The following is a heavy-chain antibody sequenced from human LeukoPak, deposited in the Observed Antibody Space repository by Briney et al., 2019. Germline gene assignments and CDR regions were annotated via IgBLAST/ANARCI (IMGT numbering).Heavy chain of an antibody. J-gene: IGHJ6*02. CDR3: ARVSVAGDSNYYYYYGMDV. CDR2: IYSGGST. CDR1: GFTVSSNY. Sequence: GGSLRLSCAASGFTVSSNYMSWVRQAPGKGLGWVSVIYSGGSTYYADSVKGRFTISRDNSKNTLYLQMNSLRAEDTAVYYCARVSVAGDSNYYYYYGMDVWGQGTTVTVSS. V-gene: IGHV3-53*01. D-gene: IGHD6-19*01.